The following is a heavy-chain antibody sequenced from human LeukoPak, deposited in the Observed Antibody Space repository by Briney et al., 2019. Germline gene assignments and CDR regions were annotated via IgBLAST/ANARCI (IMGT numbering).Heavy chain of an antibody. J-gene: IGHJ4*02. D-gene: IGHD4-17*01. CDR3: ARVETPVTTTPPFDH. CDR2: ISYDGSNK. Sequence: PGGSLRLSCAASGFTFSAYAMHWVRQAPGKGLERVAVISYDGSNKYYADSVKGRFTISRDNSKNTVYLQMNSLRAADTAVYYCARVETPVTTTPPFDHWGQGTLVTVSS. CDR1: GFTFSAYA. V-gene: IGHV3-30-3*01.